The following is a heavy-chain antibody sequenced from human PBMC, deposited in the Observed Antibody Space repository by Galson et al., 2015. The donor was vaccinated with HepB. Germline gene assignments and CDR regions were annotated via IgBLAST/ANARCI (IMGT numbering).Heavy chain of an antibody. J-gene: IGHJ5*01. D-gene: IGHD3-3*01. Sequence: SLRLSCAVSGFTFNRLWMTWVRQAPGKGLEWVANIKQDGSETHYVDPVKGRFTISRDNAQNSLFLQMNSLRAEDTAVYYCARAGDFWSGYRDAGTSRWFDSWGQGTLVIVSS. V-gene: IGHV3-7*03. CDR1: GFTFNRLW. CDR2: IKQDGSET. CDR3: ARAGDFWSGYRDAGTSRWFDS.